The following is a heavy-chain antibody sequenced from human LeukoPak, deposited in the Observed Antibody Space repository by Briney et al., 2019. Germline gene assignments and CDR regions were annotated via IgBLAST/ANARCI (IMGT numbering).Heavy chain of an antibody. CDR3: AKDDSIRFLEWAPPFFDY. V-gene: IGHV3-23*01. D-gene: IGHD3-3*01. CDR2: ISGSGGST. CDR1: GFTFSSYA. Sequence: GGSLRLSCAASGFTFSSYAMSWVRQAPGKGLEWVSAISGSGGSTYYADSVKGRFTISRDNSKNTLYLQMNSLRAEDTAVYYCAKDDSIRFLEWAPPFFDYWGQGTLVTVSS. J-gene: IGHJ4*02.